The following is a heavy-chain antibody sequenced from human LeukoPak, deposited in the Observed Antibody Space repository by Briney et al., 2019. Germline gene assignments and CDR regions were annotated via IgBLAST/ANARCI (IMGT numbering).Heavy chain of an antibody. CDR2: IYYSGST. V-gene: IGHV4-59*08. D-gene: IGHD2-2*03. J-gene: IGHJ5*02. Sequence: SETLSLTCTVSGGSISSYYWSCIRQSPGKGLEWIGYIYYSGSTKYNPSLKSRVTMSVDTSKNPFSLKLSSVTAADTAVYYCARHRGYCSSTSCSYNWFDPWGQGTLVTVSS. CDR1: GGSISSYY. CDR3: ARHRGYCSSTSCSYNWFDP.